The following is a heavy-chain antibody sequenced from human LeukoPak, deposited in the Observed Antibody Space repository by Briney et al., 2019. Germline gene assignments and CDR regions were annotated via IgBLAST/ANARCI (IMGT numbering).Heavy chain of an antibody. D-gene: IGHD6-19*01. J-gene: IGHJ4*02. CDR3: ASPQWLAF. Sequence: PPGGSLRLSCVVSGITFSSYEMNWVRQAPGKGLEWVSYISTSGSTIYYADSVKGRFTISRGNAKNSLYLQMNGLRAEDTAIYYCASPQWLAFWGQGTLVTVSS. CDR2: ISTSGSTI. CDR1: GITFSSYE. V-gene: IGHV3-48*03.